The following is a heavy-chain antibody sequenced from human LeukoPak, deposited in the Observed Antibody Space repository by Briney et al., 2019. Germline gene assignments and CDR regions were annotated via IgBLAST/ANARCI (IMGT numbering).Heavy chain of an antibody. V-gene: IGHV1-69*13. Sequence: SVKVSCKASGYTFTGYYMHWVRQAPGQGLEWMGGIIPIFGTANYAQKFQGRVTIAADESTSTAYMELSSLRSEDTAVYYCAKGYCSSTSCYTGTGWFDPWGQGTLVTVSS. CDR1: GYTFTGYY. CDR2: IIPIFGTA. D-gene: IGHD2-2*02. CDR3: AKGYCSSTSCYTGTGWFDP. J-gene: IGHJ5*02.